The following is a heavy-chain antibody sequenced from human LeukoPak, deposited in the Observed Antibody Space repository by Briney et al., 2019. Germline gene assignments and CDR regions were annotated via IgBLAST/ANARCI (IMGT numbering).Heavy chain of an antibody. Sequence: PGGSLRLSCAASGFTFSDYSLNWVRQAPGKGVEWVSCISGDSRYIYYADSVKGRSTISRDNAQNSLYLHMNSLRAEDTAVYYCARGPFSSSWSDFDYWGQGTLVTVSS. CDR3: ARGPFSSSWSDFDY. CDR1: GFTFSDYS. D-gene: IGHD6-13*01. CDR2: ISGDSRYI. J-gene: IGHJ4*02. V-gene: IGHV3-21*06.